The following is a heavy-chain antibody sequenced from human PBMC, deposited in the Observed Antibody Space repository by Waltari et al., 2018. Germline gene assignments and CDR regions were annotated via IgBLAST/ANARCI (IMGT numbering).Heavy chain of an antibody. J-gene: IGHJ3*02. CDR3: ARDYDFWSGYYTGISAFDI. V-gene: IGHV3-23*01. D-gene: IGHD3-3*01. Sequence: EVQLLESGGGLVQPGGSLRLSCAASGFTFSSYAMSWVRQAPGKGVAGVSAISGSGGSTYYADSVKGRFTISRDKSKNTLYLQMNSLRAEDTAVYYCARDYDFWSGYYTGISAFDIWGQGTMVTVSS. CDR1: GFTFSSYA. CDR2: ISGSGGST.